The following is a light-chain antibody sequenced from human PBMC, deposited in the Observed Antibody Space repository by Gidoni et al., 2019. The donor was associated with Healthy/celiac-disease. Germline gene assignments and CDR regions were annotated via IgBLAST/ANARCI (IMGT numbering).Light chain of an antibody. CDR3: CSYAGSYV. Sequence: QSALTQPRSVSGSPGQSVTISCTGTSSDVGGYHYVSWYQQPPGKAPKLMIYDVSKRPSGVPDRFSGSKSGNTASLTISGLQAEDEADYYCCSYAGSYVFGTGTKVTVL. J-gene: IGLJ1*01. V-gene: IGLV2-11*01. CDR1: SSDVGGYHY. CDR2: DVS.